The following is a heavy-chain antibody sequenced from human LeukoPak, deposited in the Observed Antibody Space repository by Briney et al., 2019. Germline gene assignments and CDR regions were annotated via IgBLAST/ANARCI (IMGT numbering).Heavy chain of an antibody. Sequence: GGSLRLSCAASGFTFSSYGMHWVRQAPGKGLEWVAVISYDGSNKYYADSVKGRFTISRDNSKNTLYLQMNSLRAEDTAVYYCAKAQFRKPYSSSWSFDYWGQGTLVTVSS. D-gene: IGHD6-13*01. V-gene: IGHV3-30*18. CDR3: AKAQFRKPYSSSWSFDY. J-gene: IGHJ4*02. CDR2: ISYDGSNK. CDR1: GFTFSSYG.